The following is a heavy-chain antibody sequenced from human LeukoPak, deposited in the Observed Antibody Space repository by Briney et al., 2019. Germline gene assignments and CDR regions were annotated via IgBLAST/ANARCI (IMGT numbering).Heavy chain of an antibody. Sequence: PSGTLSLTCAVSGGSISSSNWWSWVRQPPGKGLEWIGEIYHSGSTNYNPSLKSRVTISVDTSKNKFSLKPSSVTAADTAVYYCARDLMGIAYRGAFYYWGQGTLVTVSS. V-gene: IGHV4-4*02. J-gene: IGHJ4*02. CDR3: ARDLMGIAYRGAFYY. D-gene: IGHD6-13*01. CDR2: IYHSGST. CDR1: GGSISSSNW.